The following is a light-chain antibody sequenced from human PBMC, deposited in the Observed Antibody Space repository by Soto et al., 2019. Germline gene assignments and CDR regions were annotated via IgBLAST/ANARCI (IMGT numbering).Light chain of an antibody. CDR2: SSS. CDR1: HRVSFN. V-gene: IGKV3-15*01. J-gene: IGKJ1*01. CDR3: QQYDDWPWT. Sequence: EIVMTQSPATLSASSGDTVTLSCRASHRVSFNLAWYQQKPGQAPGLLIYSSSLRAAGVPARFSGSGSGTDFTLTISGLQSDDFALYYCQQYDDWPWTFGQGTKVEI.